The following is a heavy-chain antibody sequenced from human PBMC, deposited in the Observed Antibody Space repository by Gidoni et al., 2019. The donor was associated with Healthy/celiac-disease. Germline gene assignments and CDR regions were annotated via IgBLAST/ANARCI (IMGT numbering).Heavy chain of an antibody. D-gene: IGHD3-9*01. Sequence: EVQLVESGGGLVQPGGSLRLSCAASGFTVSSNYISWVRQAPGKGLEWFSVIYSGGSTYYADSVKGRFTISRDNSKNTLYLQMNSLRAEDTAVYYCARDRYVRPGYDILTGYYSYWYFDLWGRGTLVTVSS. CDR3: ARDRYVRPGYDILTGYYSYWYFDL. CDR2: IYSGGST. J-gene: IGHJ2*01. V-gene: IGHV3-66*02. CDR1: GFTVSSNY.